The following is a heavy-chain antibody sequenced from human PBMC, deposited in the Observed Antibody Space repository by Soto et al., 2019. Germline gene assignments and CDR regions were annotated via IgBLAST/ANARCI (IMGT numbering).Heavy chain of an antibody. CDR2: IYWDDDE. CDR1: GDSISSGGYS. V-gene: IGHV2-5*08. CDR3: AHRPRGYSYHFDY. D-gene: IGHD5-18*01. Sequence: TLSLTCAVSGDSISSGGYSWSWIRQPPGKALEWLALIYWDDDEGYSPSLKSRLTITKDTSKNQVVLTMTNMDPVDTATYYCAHRPRGYSYHFDYWGQGTLVTV. J-gene: IGHJ4*02.